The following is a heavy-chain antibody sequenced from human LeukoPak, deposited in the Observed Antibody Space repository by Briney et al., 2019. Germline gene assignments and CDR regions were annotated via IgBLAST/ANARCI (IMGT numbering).Heavy chain of an antibody. CDR1: GFTFSSYA. Sequence: SGGSLRLSCAASGFTFSSYAMHWVRQAPGKGLEWVAVISYDGSNKYYADSVKGRFTISRDNSKNTLYLQMNSLRAEDTAVYYCTFYFGVVIIPVYFDYWGQGTLVTVSS. CDR2: ISYDGSNK. V-gene: IGHV3-30-3*01. J-gene: IGHJ4*02. CDR3: TFYFGVVIIPVYFDY. D-gene: IGHD3-3*01.